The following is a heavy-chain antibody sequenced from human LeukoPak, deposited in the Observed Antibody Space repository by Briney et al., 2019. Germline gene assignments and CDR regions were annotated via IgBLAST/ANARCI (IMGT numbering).Heavy chain of an antibody. CDR3: ARDRRFVFSGYSSSWYRSDAFDI. J-gene: IGHJ3*02. CDR2: ISAYNGNT. V-gene: IGHV1-18*01. D-gene: IGHD6-13*01. CDR1: GYIFTSYG. Sequence: ASVKVSCKASGYIFTSYGISWVRQAPGQGLEWMGWISAYNGNTNYAQKLQGRVTMTTDTSTSTAYMELRSLRSDDTAVYYCARDRRFVFSGYSSSWYRSDAFDIWGQGTIVTVSS.